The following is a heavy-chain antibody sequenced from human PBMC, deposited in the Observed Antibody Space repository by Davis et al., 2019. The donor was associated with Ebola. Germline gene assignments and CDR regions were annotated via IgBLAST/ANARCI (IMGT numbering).Heavy chain of an antibody. J-gene: IGHJ4*02. V-gene: IGHV4-34*01. Sequence: MPSETLSLTCAVYGGSFSGYYWSWIRQPPGKGLEWIGEINHSGSTNYNPSLKSRVTISVDTSKNQFSLKLSSVTAADTAVYYCARGPRFITMVRGVIPFDYWGQGTLVTVSS. D-gene: IGHD3-10*01. CDR3: ARGPRFITMVRGVIPFDY. CDR1: GGSFSGYY. CDR2: INHSGST.